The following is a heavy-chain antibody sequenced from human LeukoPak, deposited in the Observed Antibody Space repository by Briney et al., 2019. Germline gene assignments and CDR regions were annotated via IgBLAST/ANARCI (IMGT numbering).Heavy chain of an antibody. D-gene: IGHD3-22*01. V-gene: IGHV1-8*01. J-gene: IGHJ5*02. CDR3: ARDRYYDSSGENWFDP. Sequence: ASVTVSCKASGYTFTSYDINWVRQATGQGLEWMGWMNPNSGNTGYAQKFQGRVTMTRNTSISTAYMELSSLRSEDTAVYYCARDRYYDSSGENWFDPWGQGTLVTVSS. CDR2: MNPNSGNT. CDR1: GYTFTSYD.